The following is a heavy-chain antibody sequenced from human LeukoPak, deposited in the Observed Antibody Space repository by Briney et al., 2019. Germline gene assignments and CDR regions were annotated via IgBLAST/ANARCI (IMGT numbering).Heavy chain of an antibody. J-gene: IGHJ4*02. V-gene: IGHV3-33*01. Sequence: PGGSLRLSCAASGVTFSSYGMHWVRQAPGKGLEWGAVIWYDGSNKDYADSVKGRFTISRDNSKNTLYLQMNSLRAEDTAVYYCARDRRFTYYYASSGCEYWGQGTLVTVSS. D-gene: IGHD3-22*01. CDR3: ARDRRFTYYYASSGCEY. CDR1: GVTFSSYG. CDR2: IWYDGSNK.